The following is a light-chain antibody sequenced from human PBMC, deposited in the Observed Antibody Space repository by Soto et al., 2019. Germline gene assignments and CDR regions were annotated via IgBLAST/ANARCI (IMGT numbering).Light chain of an antibody. CDR1: SSNIGAGYD. V-gene: IGLV1-40*01. Sequence: QSVLTQPPSVSGAPGQRVTISCTGSSSNIGAGYDVHWYQQLPGTAPKLLIYHNSNRPSGVPDRFSGSKSGTSASLAITGLQAEDEADYYCQSYDSSLSGSRVFGTGTXVTVL. CDR3: QSYDSSLSGSRV. CDR2: HNS. J-gene: IGLJ1*01.